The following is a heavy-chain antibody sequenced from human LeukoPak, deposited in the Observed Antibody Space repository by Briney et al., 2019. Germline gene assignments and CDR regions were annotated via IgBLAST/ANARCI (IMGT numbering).Heavy chain of an antibody. Sequence: SETLSLTCIVSGGSTSTYYWSWIRQPPGKGLEWIGYIYYSGSTNYNPSLKSRVTMSVDTSKNQFSLNLSSVTAADTSVYYCARDYSNYILDYWGQGTLVTVSS. V-gene: IGHV4-59*01. CDR2: IYYSGST. CDR1: GGSTSTYY. CDR3: ARDYSNYILDY. J-gene: IGHJ4*02. D-gene: IGHD4-11*01.